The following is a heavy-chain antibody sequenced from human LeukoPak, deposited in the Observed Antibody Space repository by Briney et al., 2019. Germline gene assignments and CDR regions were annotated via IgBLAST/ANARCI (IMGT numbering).Heavy chain of an antibody. V-gene: IGHV7-4-1*02. CDR1: GYTFTSYA. CDR2: ISTNTGNP. CDR3: AITSFSSSRLN. Sequence: ASVKVSCKSSGYTFTSYAMNWVRQAPGQGLEWMGWISTNTGNPTYAQGFTGRFVFSLDTSVSTVYLQISSLKAEDTAVYYCAITSFSSSRLNWGQGTLVTVSS. D-gene: IGHD6-13*01. J-gene: IGHJ4*02.